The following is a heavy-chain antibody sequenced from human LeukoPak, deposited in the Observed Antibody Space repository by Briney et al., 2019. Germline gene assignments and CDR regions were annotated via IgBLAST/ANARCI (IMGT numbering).Heavy chain of an antibody. D-gene: IGHD1-26*01. CDR3: ARDRVGATDYFDY. CDR2: ISYDGSNK. CDR1: GLTFSSYA. J-gene: IGHJ4*02. V-gene: IGHV3-30-3*01. Sequence: GGSLRLSCAASGLTFSSYAMHWVRQAPGKGLEWVAVISYDGSNKYYADSVKGRFTISRDNSKNTLYLQMNSLRAEDTAVYYCARDRVGATDYFDYWGQGTLVTVSS.